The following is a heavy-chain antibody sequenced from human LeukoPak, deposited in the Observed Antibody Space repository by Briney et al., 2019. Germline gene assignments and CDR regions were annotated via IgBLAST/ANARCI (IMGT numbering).Heavy chain of an antibody. CDR3: ARDYGNYKFDY. V-gene: IGHV3-21*01. J-gene: IGHJ4*02. CDR1: GFTFSSYS. CDR2: ISRSSSYI. Sequence: GPLRLSCATSGFTFSSYSMNWVRQPPGKGLEWVSSISRSSSYIYYGDSVKGRFTISRDNSKNTLYLVMNSLRAVDTAVYDCARDYGNYKFDYWGQGTLVTVSS. D-gene: IGHD4-11*01.